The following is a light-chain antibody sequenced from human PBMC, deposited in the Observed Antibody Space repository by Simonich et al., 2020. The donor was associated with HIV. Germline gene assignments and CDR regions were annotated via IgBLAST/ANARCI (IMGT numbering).Light chain of an antibody. V-gene: IGLV1-40*01. CDR1: SANIGAGYD. J-gene: IGLJ3*02. Sequence: QSVLTQPPSVSGAPGQRVTISCTGSSANIGAGYDGHWYQHLPGTAPKLLIYANNNRPSGVPNRFSGAKSGTSASLAITGLQAEDEADYYCQSYDSSLSGWVFGGGTKLTVL. CDR2: ANN. CDR3: QSYDSSLSGWV.